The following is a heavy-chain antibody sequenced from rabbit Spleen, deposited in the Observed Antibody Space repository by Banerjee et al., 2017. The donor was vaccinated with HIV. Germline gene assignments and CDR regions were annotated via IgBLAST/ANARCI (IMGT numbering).Heavy chain of an antibody. CDR3: ARDLVGVIGWNFNL. CDR2: INTATGKA. CDR1: GFSFNDRDV. J-gene: IGHJ4*01. V-gene: IGHV1S45*01. Sequence: QEQLVESGGGLVQPGASLTLTCKASGFSFNDRDVMSWVRQAPGKGLEWIACINTATGKAVYASWAKGRFTISKTSSTTVTLQMTSLTAADTATYFCARDLVGVIGWNFNLWGPGTLVTVS. D-gene: IGHD1-1*01.